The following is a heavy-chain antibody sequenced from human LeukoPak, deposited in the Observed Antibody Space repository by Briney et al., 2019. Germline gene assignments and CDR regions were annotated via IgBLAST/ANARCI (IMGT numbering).Heavy chain of an antibody. CDR3: ARGQGERYDSSGYYHIIDY. CDR2: FDPEDGET. CDR1: GYTLTELS. J-gene: IGHJ4*02. Sequence: ASVKVSCKVSGYTLTELSMHWVRQAPGKGPEWMGGFDPEDGETIYAQKFQGRVTMTRDTSISTAYMELSRLRSDDTAVYYCARGQGERYDSSGYYHIIDYWGQGTLVTVSS. D-gene: IGHD3-22*01. V-gene: IGHV1-24*01.